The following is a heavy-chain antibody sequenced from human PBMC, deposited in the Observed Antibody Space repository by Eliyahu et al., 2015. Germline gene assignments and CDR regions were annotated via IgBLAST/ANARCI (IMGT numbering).Heavy chain of an antibody. CDR3: ARPPHCGGDCYHWYFDL. Sequence: QLQLQESGPGLVKPSXTXSLTCTVSGGSISSTXYHWGWIRQPPGKGXEWIGSIYYSGSTYYNPSLKSRVTISVDTSKNQFSLKLSSVTAADTAVYYCARPPHCGGDCYHWYFDLWGRGTLVTVSS. D-gene: IGHD2-21*02. V-gene: IGHV4-39*01. CDR2: IYYSGST. CDR1: GGSISSTXYH. J-gene: IGHJ2*01.